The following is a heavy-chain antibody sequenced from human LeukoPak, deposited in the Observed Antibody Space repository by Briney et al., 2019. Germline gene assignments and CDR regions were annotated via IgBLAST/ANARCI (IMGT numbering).Heavy chain of an antibody. J-gene: IGHJ4*02. V-gene: IGHV4-30-2*02. CDR3: ARVTTGYYKGLDY. CDR2: IYHSGST. CDR1: GGSISSGGYY. Sequence: SQTLSLTCTVSGGSISSGGYYWSWIRQPPGKGLEWIGYIYHSGSTYYNPSLKSRVTISVDTSKNQFSLKLSSVTAADTAVYYCARVTTGYYKGLDYWGQRTLVTVSS. D-gene: IGHD3-9*01.